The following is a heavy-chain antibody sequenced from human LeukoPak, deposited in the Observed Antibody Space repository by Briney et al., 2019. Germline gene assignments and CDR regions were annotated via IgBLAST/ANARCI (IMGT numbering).Heavy chain of an antibody. CDR3: TKGDYHAY. CDR2: IRSNTYGGTA. Sequence: GGSLRLSCAASGFTFSRHWMTWVRQAPGKGLEWVGFIRSNTYGGTAEYAASVKGRFTISRDDSKSIAYLQMNSLKTEDTAVYYCTKGDYHAYWGQGTLATVSS. J-gene: IGHJ4*02. CDR1: GFTFSRHW. V-gene: IGHV3-49*04.